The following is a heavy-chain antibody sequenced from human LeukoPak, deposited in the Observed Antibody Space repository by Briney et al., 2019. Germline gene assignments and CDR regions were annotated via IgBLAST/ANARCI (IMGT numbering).Heavy chain of an antibody. V-gene: IGHV3-30*04. CDR1: GLTFSSYA. CDR3: GTRSRPSSSWYFDY. Sequence: QPGGSLRLSCAASGLTFSSYAMHWVRQAPGKGLEWVGVISYDGTIKYYADSVKGRFTISRDSSKNTLFLQMDSLRAEDTAIYYCGTRSRPSSSWYFDYWGQGTLVTVSS. D-gene: IGHD6-13*01. J-gene: IGHJ4*02. CDR2: ISYDGTIK.